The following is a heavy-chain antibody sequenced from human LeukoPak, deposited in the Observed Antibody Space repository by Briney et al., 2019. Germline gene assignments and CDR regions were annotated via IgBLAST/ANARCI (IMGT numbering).Heavy chain of an antibody. Sequence: GGSLRLSCAASGFTFSSYAMSWVRQAPGKGLEWVSAISGSGGSTYYADSVKGRFTISRDNSKNTLYLQMNSLRAEDTAVYYCAKGQASRTYGSGSYYKDDYYYYYYMDVWGKGTTVTVSS. CDR1: GFTFSSYA. CDR3: AKGQASRTYGSGSYYKDDYYYYYYMDV. CDR2: ISGSGGST. V-gene: IGHV3-23*01. J-gene: IGHJ6*03. D-gene: IGHD3-10*01.